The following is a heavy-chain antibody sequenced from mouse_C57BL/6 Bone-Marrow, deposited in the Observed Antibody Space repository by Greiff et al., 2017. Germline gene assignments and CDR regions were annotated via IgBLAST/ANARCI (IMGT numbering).Heavy chain of an antibody. V-gene: IGHV1-82*01. CDR3: ASSMGFAY. D-gene: IGHD6-1*01. CDR1: GYAFSSSW. J-gene: IGHJ3*01. CDR2: IYPGDGDT. Sequence: VLLQQSGPELVKPGASVKISCKASGYAFSSSWMNWVKQRPGKGLEWIGRIYPGDGDTNYNGKFKGKATLTADTSSSTAYMQLSSLTSEDSAVYFCASSMGFAYWGQGTLVTVSA.